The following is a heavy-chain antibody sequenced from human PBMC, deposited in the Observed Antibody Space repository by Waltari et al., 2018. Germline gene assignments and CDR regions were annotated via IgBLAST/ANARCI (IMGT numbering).Heavy chain of an antibody. V-gene: IGHV4-38-2*02. D-gene: IGHD2-21*01. Sequence: QVRLQESGPGLVKPSEPLSPVCTVSGYSISSGYGWGWIRQPTGKGLEWIGQIYGTTGSTYYNPSLQSRVIISKDTSRNQFSLKLTSVNAADTAVYYCARDDWGFEFWGQGALVTVSS. CDR1: GYSISSGYG. CDR2: IYGTTGST. J-gene: IGHJ1*01. CDR3: ARDDWGFEF.